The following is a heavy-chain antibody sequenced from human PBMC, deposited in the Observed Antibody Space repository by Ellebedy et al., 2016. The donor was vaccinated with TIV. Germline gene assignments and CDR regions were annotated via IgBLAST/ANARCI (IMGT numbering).Heavy chain of an antibody. Sequence: SLKIPCEGPGFTVSSNYMSWVRQAPGKGLEWVSGISWNSGSIGYADSVKGRFTISRDNAKNSLYLQMNSLRAEDTALYYCAKDNGIVGATGVYYYYGMDVWGQGTTVTVSS. V-gene: IGHV3-9*01. D-gene: IGHD1-26*01. CDR2: ISWNSGSI. CDR1: GFTVSSNY. J-gene: IGHJ6*02. CDR3: AKDNGIVGATGVYYYYGMDV.